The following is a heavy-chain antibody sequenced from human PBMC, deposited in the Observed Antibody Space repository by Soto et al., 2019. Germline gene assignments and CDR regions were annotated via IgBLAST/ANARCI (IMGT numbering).Heavy chain of an antibody. CDR2: VKSKNDGGTT. Sequence: GGSLRLSCAASGFTFSSYGMHWVRQAPGKGLEWVGRVKSKNDGGTTDFAAPVKGRFAISRDDSKNMVYLEMNSLQTEDTAIYYCTTDSYITSIIVRFDYWGHGTLVTVSS. CDR1: GFTFSSYG. J-gene: IGHJ4*01. D-gene: IGHD3-22*01. CDR3: TTDSYITSIIVRFDY. V-gene: IGHV3-15*07.